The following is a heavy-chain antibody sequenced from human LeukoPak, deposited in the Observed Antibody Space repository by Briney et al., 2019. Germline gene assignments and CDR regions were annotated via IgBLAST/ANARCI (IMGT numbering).Heavy chain of an antibody. J-gene: IGHJ4*02. Sequence: PGRSLRLSCAASGFTFSSYAMHWVRQAPGKGLEWVAVISYDGSNKYYADSVKGRFTISRDNSKNTLYLQMNSLRAEDTAVYYCARVITDSSSWYGSDYWGQGTLVTVSS. CDR1: GFTFSSYA. CDR3: ARVITDSSSWYGSDY. CDR2: ISYDGSNK. D-gene: IGHD6-13*01. V-gene: IGHV3-30-3*01.